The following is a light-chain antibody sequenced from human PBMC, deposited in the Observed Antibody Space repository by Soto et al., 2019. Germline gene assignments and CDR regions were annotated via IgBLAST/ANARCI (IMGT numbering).Light chain of an antibody. Sequence: DIRVTQSPPTLSASVGDRVTITCRASQTITTWMAWYQQKPGKAPKLLVYDASTLQSGVATRFSGSGSGTEFTLIISGLQPEDSATYYCQQYTNTNNPWMFGHGTKVEI. CDR2: DAS. J-gene: IGKJ1*01. CDR1: QTITTW. CDR3: QQYTNTNNPWM. V-gene: IGKV1-5*01.